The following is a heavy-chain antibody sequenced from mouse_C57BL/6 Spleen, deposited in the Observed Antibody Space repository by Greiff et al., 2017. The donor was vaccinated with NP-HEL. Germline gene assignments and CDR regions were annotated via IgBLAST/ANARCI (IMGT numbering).Heavy chain of an antibody. J-gene: IGHJ2*01. V-gene: IGHV1-64*01. Sequence: QVQLQQSGAELVKPGASVKLSCKASGYTFTSYWMHWVKQRPGQGLEWIGMIHPNSGSTNYNEKFKSKATLTVDKSSSTAYMQLSSLTSEDSAVYYCARSEDYSYYFDYWGQGTTLTVSS. CDR3: ARSEDYSYYFDY. D-gene: IGHD1-1*01. CDR2: IHPNSGST. CDR1: GYTFTSYW.